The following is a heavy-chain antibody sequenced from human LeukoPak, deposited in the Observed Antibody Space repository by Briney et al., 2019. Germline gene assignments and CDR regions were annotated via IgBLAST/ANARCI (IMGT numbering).Heavy chain of an antibody. V-gene: IGHV3-23*01. D-gene: IGHD6-13*01. Sequence: PGGSLKLSCAASGFTFSSYAMSWVRQAPGKGLEWVSAISGSGGSTYYADSVKGRFTISRDNSKNTLYLQMNSLRAEGTAVYYCAKDSSESSWYPRDPWGQGTLVTVSS. J-gene: IGHJ5*02. CDR2: ISGSGGST. CDR1: GFTFSSYA. CDR3: AKDSSESSWYPRDP.